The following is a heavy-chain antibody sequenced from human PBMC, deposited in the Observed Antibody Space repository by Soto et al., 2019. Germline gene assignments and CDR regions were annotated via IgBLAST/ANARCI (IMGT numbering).Heavy chain of an antibody. J-gene: IGHJ6*02. Sequence: PGGSLRLSCAASGFTVSSNYMSWVRQAPGKGLEWVSVIYSGGSTYYADSVKGRFTISRDNSKNTLYLQMNSLRAEDTAVYYCARDQYIQLWFRSHYYGMDVWGQGTTVTVSS. CDR2: IYSGGST. CDR3: ARDQYIQLWFRSHYYGMDV. CDR1: GFTVSSNY. D-gene: IGHD5-18*01. V-gene: IGHV3-53*01.